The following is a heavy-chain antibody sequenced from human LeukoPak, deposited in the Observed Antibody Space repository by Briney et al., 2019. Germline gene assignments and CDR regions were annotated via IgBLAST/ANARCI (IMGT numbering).Heavy chain of an antibody. Sequence: GGSLRLSCAASGFTFSDYYMSWIRQAPGKGLEWVSYISSSGSTIYYADSVKGRFTISRDNSKNTLYLQMNSLRPEDTAVYYCARAGGGPTTLYWYFDLWGRGTLVTVSS. J-gene: IGHJ2*01. CDR1: GFTFSDYY. V-gene: IGHV3-11*04. CDR3: ARAGGGPTTLYWYFDL. CDR2: ISSSGSTI. D-gene: IGHD1-7*01.